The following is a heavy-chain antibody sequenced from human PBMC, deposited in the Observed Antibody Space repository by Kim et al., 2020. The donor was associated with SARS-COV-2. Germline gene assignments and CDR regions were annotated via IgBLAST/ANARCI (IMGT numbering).Heavy chain of an antibody. CDR2: ISGSGGCT. Sequence: GGSLRLSCAASGFTFSSYAMSWVRQAPGKGLEWVSAISGSGGCTYYADSVKGRFTISRDNSKNTLYLQMNSLRAEDTAVYYCAKDLVPIWERLVIGLTGPDYFDCWGQGTLVTVSS. CDR1: GFTFSSYA. D-gene: IGHD6-6*01. J-gene: IGHJ4*02. V-gene: IGHV3-23*01. CDR3: AKDLVPIWERLVIGLTGPDYFDC.